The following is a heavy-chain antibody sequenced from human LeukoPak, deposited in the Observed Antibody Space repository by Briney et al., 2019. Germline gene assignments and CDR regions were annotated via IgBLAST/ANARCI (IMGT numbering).Heavy chain of an antibody. CDR2: IIPIFGTA. Sequence: ASVKVSCKASGGTFSSYAISWVRQAPGQGLEWMGGIIPIFGTANYAQKFQGRVTITADESTSTAYVELSSLRSEDTAVYYCARGQADYYDSSGYHWAFDIWGQGTMVTVSS. V-gene: IGHV1-69*13. J-gene: IGHJ3*02. CDR3: ARGQADYYDSSGYHWAFDI. D-gene: IGHD3-22*01. CDR1: GGTFSSYA.